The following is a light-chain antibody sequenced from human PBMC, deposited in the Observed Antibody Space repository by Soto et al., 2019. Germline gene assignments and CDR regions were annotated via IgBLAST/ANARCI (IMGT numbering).Light chain of an antibody. Sequence: EVVLPQSPAPLSVFPGERSTLSCMASQSVSSNLAWYQQKPGQAPRLLIYGASTRATGIPARFSGSGSGTEFTLTISSLQPDDFATYYCQQDNSYSWTFGQGTKVDIK. CDR1: QSVSSN. J-gene: IGKJ1*01. V-gene: IGKV3-15*01. CDR3: QQDNSYSWT. CDR2: GAS.